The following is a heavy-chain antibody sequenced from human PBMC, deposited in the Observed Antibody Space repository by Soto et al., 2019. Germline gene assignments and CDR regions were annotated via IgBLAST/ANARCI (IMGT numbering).Heavy chain of an antibody. CDR2: ITSTSTYI. Sequence: EVQLVESGGGLVKPGGSLRLSCAASGFTFSSYTMHWVRQAPGKGREWVASITSTSTYIYYTDSLKGRFTISRDNAKNSLYLQMNSLGPGDTAVYYCARDGARDRGDKGFDYWGQGTVVTVSS. J-gene: IGHJ4*02. V-gene: IGHV3-21*01. CDR1: GFTFSSYT. D-gene: IGHD2-21*02. CDR3: ARDGARDRGDKGFDY.